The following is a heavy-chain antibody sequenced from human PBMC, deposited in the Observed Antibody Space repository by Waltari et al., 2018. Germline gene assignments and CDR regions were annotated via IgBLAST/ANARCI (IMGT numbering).Heavy chain of an antibody. Sequence: QVQLVQSGAEVKKPGASVKVSCKASGYTFTSYDINWVRQATGQGLEWMGWRNPNSGNTGYAQKFQGRVTMTRNTSISTAYMELSSLRSEDTAVYYCARETYNWNDEDWFDPWGQGTLVTVSS. CDR1: GYTFTSYD. J-gene: IGHJ5*02. D-gene: IGHD1-20*01. CDR3: ARETYNWNDEDWFDP. V-gene: IGHV1-8*01. CDR2: RNPNSGNT.